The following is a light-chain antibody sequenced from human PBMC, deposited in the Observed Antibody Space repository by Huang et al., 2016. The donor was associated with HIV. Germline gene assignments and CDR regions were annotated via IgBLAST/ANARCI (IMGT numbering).Light chain of an antibody. Sequence: EIVMTQSPATMSVSPGERATLSCRASQSVNTNLAWYQQKPGQAPGLLVYGASTRATGVPARLSGRGSGTEFTLTISSLQSEDFAVYYCQQYNNWPRGTFGQGTKVEIK. CDR2: GAS. J-gene: IGKJ1*01. V-gene: IGKV3-15*01. CDR1: QSVNTN. CDR3: QQYNNWPRGT.